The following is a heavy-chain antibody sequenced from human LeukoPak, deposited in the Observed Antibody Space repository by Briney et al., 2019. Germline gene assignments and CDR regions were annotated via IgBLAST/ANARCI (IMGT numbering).Heavy chain of an antibody. CDR1: GFTFSSYW. J-gene: IGHJ4*02. V-gene: IGHV3-74*01. CDR3: ARADYGGNSLGY. CDR2: INSDGSST. D-gene: IGHD4-23*01. Sequence: GGSLRLSCAASGFTFSSYWMHWVRQAPGKGLVWVSRINSDGSSTSYADSVKGRFTVSRDNAKNTLYLQMNSLRAEDTAVYYCARADYGGNSLGYWGQGTLVTVSS.